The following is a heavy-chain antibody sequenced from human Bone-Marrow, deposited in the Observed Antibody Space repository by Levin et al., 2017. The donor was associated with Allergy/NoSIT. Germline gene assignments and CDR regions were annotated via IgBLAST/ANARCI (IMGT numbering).Heavy chain of an antibody. D-gene: IGHD4/OR15-4a*01. V-gene: IGHV6-1*01. J-gene: IGHJ3*02. CDR3: ARYQGPCGGATYCSRTFDI. Sequence: PSQTLSLTCAITGDSVSTDSAAWNWIRQSPSRGLEWLGRTYYRSKWSYDYAPFVRSRITINPDTSKNQFSLQLNSVTPEDTAMYYCARYQGPCGGATYCSRTFDIWGQGTMVTVSS. CDR2: TYYRSKWSY. CDR1: GDSVSTDSAA.